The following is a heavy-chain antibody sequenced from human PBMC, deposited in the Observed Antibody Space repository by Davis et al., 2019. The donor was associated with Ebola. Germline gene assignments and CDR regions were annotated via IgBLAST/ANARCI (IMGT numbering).Heavy chain of an antibody. CDR2: ISSSGSTI. D-gene: IGHD3-10*01. J-gene: IGHJ4*02. V-gene: IGHV3-11*01. CDR1: GFTFSDYY. Sequence: GESLKISCAASGFTFSDYYMSWIRQAPGKGLELVSYISSSGSTIYYADSVKGRFTIDRDNAKNSLYLQMNSLRAEDTAVYYCAREGSALDYWGQGTLVTVSS. CDR3: AREGSALDY.